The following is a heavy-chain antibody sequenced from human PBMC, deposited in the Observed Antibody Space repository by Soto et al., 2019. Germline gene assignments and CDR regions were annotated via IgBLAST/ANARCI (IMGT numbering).Heavy chain of an antibody. D-gene: IGHD1-1*01. J-gene: IGHJ5*02. Sequence: SQTLSLTCTVSGGSISSRDYYWRWIRQPPGKGLEWIGYIYYSGSTYYNPSLKSRVTISVDTSKNQFSLKLSSVTAADTAVYYCARLVQLLQGRWFDPWGQGTLVTVSS. V-gene: IGHV4-30-4*01. CDR2: IYYSGST. CDR1: GGSISSRDYY. CDR3: ARLVQLLQGRWFDP.